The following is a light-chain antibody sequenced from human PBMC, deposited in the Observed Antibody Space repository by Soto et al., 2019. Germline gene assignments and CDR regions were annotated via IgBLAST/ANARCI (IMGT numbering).Light chain of an antibody. J-gene: IGKJ3*01. CDR1: QGIRSY. Sequence: DIQLTQSPFFLSASVGDRVTITCRASQGIRSYLAWYQQRPGKAPELLIYGASTWRTGVASRFSGSASGTEYTLTISSLQPENFATYFGQQLNISPPVFTFGPGTKVDIK. CDR2: GAS. V-gene: IGKV1-9*01. CDR3: QQLNISPPVFT.